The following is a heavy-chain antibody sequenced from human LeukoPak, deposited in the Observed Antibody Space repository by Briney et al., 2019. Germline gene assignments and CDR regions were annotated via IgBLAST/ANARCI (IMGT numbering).Heavy chain of an antibody. CDR3: AKGRGYCTGGSCYSDY. CDR1: GFTFSSFA. V-gene: IGHV3-23*01. J-gene: IGHJ4*02. D-gene: IGHD2-15*01. Sequence: GGSLRLSCAASGFTFSSFAMSWVRQAPGKGLEWVSTISGSDGSTYYADSVKGRFTISRDNSKNTLYLQMNSLRVEDTAIYYCAKGRGYCTGGSCYSDYWGQGTLVTVSS. CDR2: ISGSDGST.